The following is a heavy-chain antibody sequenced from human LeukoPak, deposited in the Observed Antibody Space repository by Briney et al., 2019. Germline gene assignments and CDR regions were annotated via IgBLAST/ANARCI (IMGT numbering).Heavy chain of an antibody. J-gene: IGHJ4*02. Sequence: SETLSLTCAVSGGSIKSNNWWSWVRQHPGKGLEWIGYIYYSGSTYYNPSLKSRVTISVDTSKNQFSLKLNSVTAADTAVYYCARLSTVVTLPFDYWGQGTLVTVSS. D-gene: IGHD4-23*01. V-gene: IGHV4-31*11. CDR3: ARLSTVVTLPFDY. CDR1: GGSIKSNNW. CDR2: IYYSGST.